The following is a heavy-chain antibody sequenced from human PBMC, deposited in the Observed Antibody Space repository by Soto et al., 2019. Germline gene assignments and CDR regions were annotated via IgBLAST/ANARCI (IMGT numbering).Heavy chain of an antibody. Sequence: PGGSLRLSCAASGFTFSSYAMHWVRQAPGKGLEWVAVISYDGSNKYYADSVKGRFTISRDNSKNTLYLQMNSLRAEDTAVYYCARDPVVSGWPIMYYYGMDVWGPGTTVTVSS. J-gene: IGHJ6*02. D-gene: IGHD6-19*01. CDR1: GFTFSSYA. CDR3: ARDPVVSGWPIMYYYGMDV. V-gene: IGHV3-30-3*01. CDR2: ISYDGSNK.